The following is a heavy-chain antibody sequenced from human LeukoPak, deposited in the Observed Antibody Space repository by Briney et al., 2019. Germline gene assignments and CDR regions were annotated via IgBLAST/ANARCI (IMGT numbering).Heavy chain of an antibody. V-gene: IGHV3-23*01. D-gene: IGHD3-16*02. CDR2: ISNSGGSA. CDR3: AKGLRLGELSSGFDY. J-gene: IGHJ4*02. CDR1: GFTFSNYA. Sequence: GGSLRLSCGASGFTFSNYAMSWVRQAPGKGLGWVSGISNSGGSAYYADSVKGRFTISRDNSRNTLYLQMNSLRAEDTALYYCAKGLRLGELSSGFDYWGQGTLVTVSS.